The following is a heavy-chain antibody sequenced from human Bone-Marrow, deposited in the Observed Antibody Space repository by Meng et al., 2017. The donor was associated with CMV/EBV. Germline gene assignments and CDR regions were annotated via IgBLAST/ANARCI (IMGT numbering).Heavy chain of an antibody. V-gene: IGHV1-69*04. J-gene: IGHJ5*02. D-gene: IGHD2-2*01. CDR3: AGDQLLSDLEQAHGFDT. CDR2: IIPILGIA. CDR1: GGTFSSCT. Sequence: SVKVSCNASGGTFSSCTISWVRQAPGQGLEWRGRIIPILGIANYAQKFQGRVTITADKATRTVYMELSSLRAEDTAVYYCAGDQLLSDLEQAHGFDTWGQGTLVTVSS.